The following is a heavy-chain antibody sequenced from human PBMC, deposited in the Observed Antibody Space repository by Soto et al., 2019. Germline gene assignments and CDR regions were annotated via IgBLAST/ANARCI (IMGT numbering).Heavy chain of an antibody. CDR3: ARGYHYDDSSGDDRWDAFDI. Sequence: EVQLVESGGGLVKPGGSLRLSCAASGFTFSSYSMNWVRQAPGKGLEWVSSISSSSSYIYYADSVKGRFTISRDNAKNSLYLQMNSLGGEDTAVYYCARGYHYDDSSGDDRWDAFDIWGQGPMVTVSS. J-gene: IGHJ3*02. V-gene: IGHV3-21*01. CDR1: GFTFSSYS. D-gene: IGHD3-22*01. CDR2: ISSSSSYI.